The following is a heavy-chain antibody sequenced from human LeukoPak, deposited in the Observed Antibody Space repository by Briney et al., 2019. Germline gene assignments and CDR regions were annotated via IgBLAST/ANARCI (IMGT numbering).Heavy chain of an antibody. CDR3: ARAGDYYVSGSYLRY. CDR2: IYTSGST. V-gene: IGHV4-61*02. CDR1: GGSLSSGRYY. Sequence: SETLSLTCTVSGGSLSSGRYYWSWLRQPAGKGLEWIGRIYTSGSTNYNPSLKSRVTISVDTSKNQFSLTLSSVTAADAAVYYCARAGDYYVSGSYLRYWGQGTLVSVSS. D-gene: IGHD3-10*01. J-gene: IGHJ4*02.